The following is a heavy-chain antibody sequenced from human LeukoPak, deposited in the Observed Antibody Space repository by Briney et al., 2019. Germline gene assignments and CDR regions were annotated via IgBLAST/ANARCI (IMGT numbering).Heavy chain of an antibody. CDR3: AKSHLGINTNFDD. Sequence: GGSLRLSCAASGFTSSNYAMSWVRQAPGRGLEWVSGVGDNGGGTYYADAVKGRFTVSRDNSKNTLYLQMSSLRAEDTAVYYCAKSHLGINTNFDDWGQGTLVTVSS. J-gene: IGHJ4*02. D-gene: IGHD7-27*01. CDR2: VGDNGGGT. V-gene: IGHV3-23*01. CDR1: GFTSSNYA.